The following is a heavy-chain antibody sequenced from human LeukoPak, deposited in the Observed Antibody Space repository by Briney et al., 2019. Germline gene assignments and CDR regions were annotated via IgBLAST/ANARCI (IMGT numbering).Heavy chain of an antibody. CDR2: ISGSGDGT. CDR1: GITFSSYA. D-gene: IGHD4-17*01. V-gene: IGHV3-23*01. J-gene: IGHJ2*01. Sequence: GGSLRLSCTASGITFSSYAMSWVRQAPGKGLEWVSAISGSGDGTYYADSVKGRFAISRDNSKNTLYLQMNSLRVEDTAVYFCAKDREGYGDYGDWYFDLWGRGTLVTVSS. CDR3: AKDREGYGDYGDWYFDL.